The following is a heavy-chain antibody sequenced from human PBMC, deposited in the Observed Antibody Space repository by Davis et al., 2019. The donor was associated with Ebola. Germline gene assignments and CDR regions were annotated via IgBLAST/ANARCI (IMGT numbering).Heavy chain of an antibody. D-gene: IGHD3-10*01. CDR1: GFTFSSYG. Sequence: PGGSLRLSCAASGFTFSSYGMHWVRQAPGKGLEWVAFISYDGSNKYYADSVKGRFTISRDNSKNTLYLQMNSLRAEDTAVYYCAYYGSGPLDYWGQGTLVTVSS. V-gene: IGHV3-30*03. CDR2: ISYDGSNK. CDR3: AYYGSGPLDY. J-gene: IGHJ4*02.